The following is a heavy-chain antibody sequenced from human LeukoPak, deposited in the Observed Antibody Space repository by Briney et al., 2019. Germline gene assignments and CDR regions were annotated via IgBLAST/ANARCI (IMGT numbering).Heavy chain of an antibody. J-gene: IGHJ4*02. CDR1: GGSISSGEYY. CDR2: IYHSGST. CDR3: ASFRSRRSGSGATSREPYFDY. D-gene: IGHD2-2*01. Sequence: SETLSLTCTVSGGSISSGEYYWSWIRQPPGKGLEWIGYIYHSGSTYYNPSPKSRVTISVDTPKNQFSLKLSCLTAADTAVYYCASFRSRRSGSGATSREPYFDYWGQGTLVTVSS. V-gene: IGHV4-30-4*08.